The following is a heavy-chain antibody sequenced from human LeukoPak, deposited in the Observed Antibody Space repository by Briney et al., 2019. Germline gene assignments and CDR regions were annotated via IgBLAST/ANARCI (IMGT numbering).Heavy chain of an antibody. V-gene: IGHV4-34*01. D-gene: IGHD3-16*01. CDR3: ARLGIMITFGDAFDI. CDR2: INHSGST. J-gene: IGHJ3*02. CDR1: SGSFSGYY. Sequence: SETLSLTCAVYSGSFSGYYWSWIRQPPGKGLEWIGEINHSGSTNYNPSLKSRVTISVDTSKNQFSLKLSSVTAADTAVYYCARLGIMITFGDAFDIWGQGTMVTVSS.